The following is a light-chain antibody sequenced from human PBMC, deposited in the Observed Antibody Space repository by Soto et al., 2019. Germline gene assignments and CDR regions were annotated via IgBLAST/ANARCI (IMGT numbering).Light chain of an antibody. Sequence: DIVMTQSPLSLPVTAGEPASISCRSSQSLLHSNGYNYLDWYLQKPGQSPQLLIYWGSNRASGVPDRFSGSGSGTDFTLKISRVEADDVGVYYCMQGTYWPWTFGQGTKVDIK. V-gene: IGKV2-28*01. J-gene: IGKJ1*01. CDR3: MQGTYWPWT. CDR2: WGS. CDR1: QSLLHSNGYNY.